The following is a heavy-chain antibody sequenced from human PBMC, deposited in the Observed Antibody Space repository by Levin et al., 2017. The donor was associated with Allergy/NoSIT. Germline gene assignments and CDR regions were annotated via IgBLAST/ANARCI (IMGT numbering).Heavy chain of an antibody. D-gene: IGHD3-16*01. V-gene: IGHV3-11*01. Sequence: PGGSLRLSCAASGFTFSDYYMSWIRQAPGKGLEWVSYISSSGSTIYYADSVKGRFTISRDNAKNSLYLQMNSLRAEDTAVYYCARSLGVGSSYYYYYGMDVWGQGTTVTVSS. CDR3: ARSLGVGSSYYYYYGMDV. CDR1: GFTFSDYY. J-gene: IGHJ6*02. CDR2: ISSSGSTI.